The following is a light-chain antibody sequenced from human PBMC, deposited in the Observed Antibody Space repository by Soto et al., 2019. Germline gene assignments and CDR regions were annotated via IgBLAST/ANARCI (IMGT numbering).Light chain of an antibody. Sequence: EIVLTQSPGTLSLSPGERGTLSCRASQRFGSSNLAWYQQRPGQSPRLLIYAAYRRATGIPDRFSGSGSGTDFTLTISRLEPEDFAVDYCQQYGTSPQTFGQGTKVDIK. CDR1: QRFGSSN. CDR3: QQYGTSPQT. V-gene: IGKV3-20*01. CDR2: AAY. J-gene: IGKJ1*01.